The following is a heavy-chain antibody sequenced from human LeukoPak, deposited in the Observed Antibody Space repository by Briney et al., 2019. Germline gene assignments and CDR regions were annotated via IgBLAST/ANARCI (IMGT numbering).Heavy chain of an antibody. CDR1: GFTFSDYY. CDR2: ISSSGSTI. D-gene: IGHD3-9*01. CDR3: ARARLRYFDWLPWDY. V-gene: IGHV3-11*01. J-gene: IGHJ4*02. Sequence: GGSLRLSCAASGFTFSDYYMSWIRQAPGKGLEWVSYISSSGSTIYYADSVKGRFTISRDNAKNSLYLQMNSLRAEDTAVYYCARARLRYFDWLPWDYWGQGTLVTVSS.